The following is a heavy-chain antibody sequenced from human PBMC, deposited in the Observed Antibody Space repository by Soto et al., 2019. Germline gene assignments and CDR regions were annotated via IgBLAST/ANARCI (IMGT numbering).Heavy chain of an antibody. CDR3: ARVFGELHYYYYGMDV. CDR2: INPNGGST. J-gene: IGHJ6*02. Sequence: ASVKVSCKASGYIFINYYIHWVRQAPGQGLEWIGIINPNGGSTNYAQKFRGRVTMARDTSTSTVYMDLSSLRSDDTAVYYCARVFGELHYYYYGMDVWGQGTTVTVSS. CDR1: GYIFINYY. D-gene: IGHD3-10*02. V-gene: IGHV1-46*01.